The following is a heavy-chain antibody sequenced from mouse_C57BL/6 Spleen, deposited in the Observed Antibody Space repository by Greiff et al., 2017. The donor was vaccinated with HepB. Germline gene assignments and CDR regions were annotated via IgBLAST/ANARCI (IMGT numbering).Heavy chain of an antibody. Sequence: VQLQQPGAELVKPGASVKMSCKASGYTFTSYWITWVKQRPGQGLEWIGDIYPGSGSTNYNEKFKSKATLTVDTSSSTAYMQLSSLTSEDSAFYDCARRRGYDYDEMDYWGQGTSVTVSS. D-gene: IGHD2-4*01. J-gene: IGHJ4*01. CDR2: IYPGSGST. V-gene: IGHV1-55*01. CDR3: ARRRGYDYDEMDY. CDR1: GYTFTSYW.